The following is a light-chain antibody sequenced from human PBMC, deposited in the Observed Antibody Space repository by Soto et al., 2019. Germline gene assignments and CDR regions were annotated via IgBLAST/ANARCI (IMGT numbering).Light chain of an antibody. J-gene: IGLJ7*01. CDR3: LLFYDGVAV. Sequence: QAVVTQEPSLNVYPGGTVTLTCGSSTGDVTNGRWPYWFQQRPGQVPRTLIHDTSNKHSWTPARFSGSLLGGKAALTLSGAQPEDEAAYYCLLFYDGVAVFGGGTQLTVL. V-gene: IGLV7-46*01. CDR2: DTS. CDR1: TGDVTNGRW.